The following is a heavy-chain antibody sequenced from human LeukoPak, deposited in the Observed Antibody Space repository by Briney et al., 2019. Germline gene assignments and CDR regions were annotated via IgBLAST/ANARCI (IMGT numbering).Heavy chain of an antibody. CDR1: GGSFSGYY. J-gene: IGHJ5*02. V-gene: IGHV4-34*01. CDR2: INHSGST. D-gene: IGHD2-2*01. Sequence: PSETLSLTCTVYGGSFSGYYWSWIRQPPGKGLEWIGEINHSGSTNYNPSLKSRVTISVDTSKNQFSLKLSSVTAADTAVYYCARASGERYQLLLSPFDPWGQGTLVTVSS. CDR3: ARASGERYQLLLSPFDP.